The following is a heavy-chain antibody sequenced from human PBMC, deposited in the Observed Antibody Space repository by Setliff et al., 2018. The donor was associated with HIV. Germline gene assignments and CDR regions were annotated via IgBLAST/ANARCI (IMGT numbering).Heavy chain of an antibody. V-gene: IGHV4-4*09. CDR3: ARRIDNSGSFPDKNWFDT. CDR2: IYNSADT. Sequence: SETLSLTCSVSGGSISGYYWSWIRQPPGKGLEWIGYIYNSADTNYNPSLKSRVTMSIDTSKNQFSLKLTSVTAADTAVYYCARRIDNSGSFPDKNWFDTWGQGSLVTVSS. D-gene: IGHD3-10*01. J-gene: IGHJ5*02. CDR1: GGSISGYY.